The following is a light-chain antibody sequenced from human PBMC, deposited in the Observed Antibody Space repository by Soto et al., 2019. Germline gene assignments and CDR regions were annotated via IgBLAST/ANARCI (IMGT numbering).Light chain of an antibody. CDR3: FSFSTTSTHV. CDR1: SRDIGSYNR. V-gene: IGLV2-14*01. J-gene: IGLJ1*01. CDR2: EVT. Sequence: QSVLTQPASVSGSPGQSITISCTGTSRDIGSYNRVSWYQQHPGKAPKLIIYEVTDRPSGVPNRFSGSKSANTVYLTISGLQVENEAEYFCFSFSTTSTHVVGTGTKVTVL.